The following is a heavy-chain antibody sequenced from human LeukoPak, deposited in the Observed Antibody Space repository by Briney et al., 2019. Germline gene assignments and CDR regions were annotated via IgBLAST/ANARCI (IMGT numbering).Heavy chain of an antibody. Sequence: SETLSLTCAVYGGSFSGYYWSWIRQPPGKGLEWIGEINHSGSTNYNPSLKSRVTISVDTSKNQFSLKLSSVTAADTAVYYCARERNWGSGSYYRRRELGYWGQGTLVTVSS. D-gene: IGHD3-10*01. CDR3: ARERNWGSGSYYRRRELGY. J-gene: IGHJ4*02. V-gene: IGHV4-34*01. CDR1: GGSFSGYY. CDR2: INHSGST.